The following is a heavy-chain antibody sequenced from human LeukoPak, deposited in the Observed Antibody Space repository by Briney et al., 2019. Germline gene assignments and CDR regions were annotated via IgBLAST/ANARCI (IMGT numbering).Heavy chain of an antibody. CDR1: GFTFSTYG. V-gene: IGHV3-30*18. J-gene: IGHJ4*02. CDR2: ISYDGSNK. CDR3: AKGDGYNLRVSH. Sequence: PGGSLRLSCAASGFTFSTYGMHWDRQAPGKGLEWVAVISYDGSNKYYADSVKGRFTISRDNSKNTLCLQMNSLRVEDTAVYYCAKGDGYNLRVSHWGQGTLVTVSS. D-gene: IGHD5-24*01.